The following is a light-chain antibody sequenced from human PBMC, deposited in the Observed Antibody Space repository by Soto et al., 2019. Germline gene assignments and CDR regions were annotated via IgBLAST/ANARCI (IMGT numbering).Light chain of an antibody. Sequence: SALTQPASVSGSPGQSLTISCTGTSSDVGSYNLVSWYQQHPGKAPKLMTYEGSKRPSGVSNRFSGSKSGNTASLTISGLQAEDEADYYCCSYAGSSTFYVFGTGTKATVL. CDR3: CSYAGSSTFYV. CDR1: SSDVGSYNL. V-gene: IGLV2-23*01. CDR2: EGS. J-gene: IGLJ1*01.